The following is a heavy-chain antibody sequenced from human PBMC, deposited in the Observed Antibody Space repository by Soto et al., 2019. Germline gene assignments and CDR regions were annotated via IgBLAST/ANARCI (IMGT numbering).Heavy chain of an antibody. CDR1: GGSISSYY. D-gene: IGHD3-10*01. V-gene: IGHV4-59*08. Sequence: SETLSLPCTVSGGSISSYYWRWVRQPPGKGLEWIGYIYYSGSTNYNPSLKSRVTISVDTSKNQFSLKLSSVTTADTAVYYCARRYGVAFDIWGQGTMVTLSS. CDR3: ARRYGVAFDI. CDR2: IYYSGST. J-gene: IGHJ3*02.